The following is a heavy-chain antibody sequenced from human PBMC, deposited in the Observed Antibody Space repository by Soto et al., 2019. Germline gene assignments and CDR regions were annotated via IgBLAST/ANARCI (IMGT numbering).Heavy chain of an antibody. CDR1: GYTFSNYG. Sequence: GPSVKVSCKTSGYTFSNYGITWVRQAPGQPLEWLGWISLYSDGTNYAQKFQGRVSMTTDTSTTTAYMELRSLRSDDTAVYYCARVVPGAEAWFGPWGXGTLVTVSS. J-gene: IGHJ5*02. D-gene: IGHD2-2*01. V-gene: IGHV1-18*01. CDR3: ARVVPGAEAWFGP. CDR2: ISLYSDGT.